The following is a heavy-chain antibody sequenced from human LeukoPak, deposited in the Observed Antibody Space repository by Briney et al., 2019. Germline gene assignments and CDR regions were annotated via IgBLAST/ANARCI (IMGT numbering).Heavy chain of an antibody. CDR3: AKGSGSGWYGWFAP. D-gene: IGHD6-19*01. Sequence: GGSLRLSCAASGFTFSSYSKNWVRQAPGKGLEWVSSIEASGGATYYADSVKGRFTISRDNSKNTFYLQMNSLRAEDTALYYCAKGSGSGWYGWFAPWGQGTLVTVSS. CDR2: IEASGGAT. CDR1: GFTFSSYS. V-gene: IGHV3-23*01. J-gene: IGHJ5*02.